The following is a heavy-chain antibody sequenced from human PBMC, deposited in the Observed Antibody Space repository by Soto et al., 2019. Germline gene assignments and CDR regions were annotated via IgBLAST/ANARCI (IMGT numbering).Heavy chain of an antibody. Sequence: SETLSLTCTVSGGSISSGGYYWSWIRQHPGKGLEWIGYIYYSGSTYYNPSLKSRVTISVDTSKNQFSLKLSSVTAADTAVYYCARVSGIAAAGTGEYYFDYWGQGTLVTVS. D-gene: IGHD6-13*01. CDR3: ARVSGIAAAGTGEYYFDY. CDR1: GGSISSGGYY. V-gene: IGHV4-31*03. CDR2: IYYSGST. J-gene: IGHJ4*02.